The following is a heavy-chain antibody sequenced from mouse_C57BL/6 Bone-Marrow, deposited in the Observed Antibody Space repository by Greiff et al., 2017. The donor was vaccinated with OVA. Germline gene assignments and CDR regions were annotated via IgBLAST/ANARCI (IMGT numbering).Heavy chain of an antibody. D-gene: IGHD1-1*01. CDR2: IYPGSGST. CDR1: GYTFTSYW. J-gene: IGHJ4*01. V-gene: IGHV1-55*01. CDR3: ARSFLITTAYYAMDY. Sequence: QVQLQQPGAELVKPGASVKMSCKASGYTFTSYWITWVKQRPGQGLEWIGDIYPGSGSTNYNEKFKSKATLTVDTSSSTAYMQLSSLTSEDSAVYYCARSFLITTAYYAMDYWGQGTSVTVSS.